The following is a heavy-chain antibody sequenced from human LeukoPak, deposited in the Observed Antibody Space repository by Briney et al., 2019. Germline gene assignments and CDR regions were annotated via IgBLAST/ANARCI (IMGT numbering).Heavy chain of an antibody. D-gene: IGHD1-20*01. CDR1: GFSFSSYD. J-gene: IGHJ4*02. V-gene: IGHV3-21*01. CDR2: ISSSGSYI. Sequence: GGSLRLSCAASGFSFSSYDMNWVRQAPGKGLEWVSSISSSGSYIYYADSVKGRFTISKNDAKNSLYLQMNSLRAEDTAVYYCAREVTGGNSAWGQGTLVTVSS. CDR3: AREVTGGNSA.